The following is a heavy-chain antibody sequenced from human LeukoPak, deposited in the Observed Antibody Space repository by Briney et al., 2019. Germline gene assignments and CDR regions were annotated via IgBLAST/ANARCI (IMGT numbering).Heavy chain of an antibody. J-gene: IGHJ3*02. CDR2: IYYSGST. CDR3: ARDRRFDAFDI. Sequence: SETLSLTCAVYGGSFSGYYWSWIRQHPGKGLEWIGYIYYSGSTYYNPSLKSRVTISVDTSKNQFSLKLSSVAAADTAVYYCARDRRFDAFDIWGQGTMVTVSS. V-gene: IGHV4-31*11. CDR1: GGSFSGYY. D-gene: IGHD3-10*01.